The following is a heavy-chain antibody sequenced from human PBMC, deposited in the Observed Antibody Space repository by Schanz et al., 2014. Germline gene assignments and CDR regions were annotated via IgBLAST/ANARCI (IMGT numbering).Heavy chain of an antibody. V-gene: IGHV3-48*01. CDR1: GFTLNNAW. Sequence: MQLVESGGGLVKPGGSLRLSCATSGFTLNNAWMNWVRQAPGKGLEWVSYISSSSSTRYYADSVKGRFTISRDNAKNSLFLQMNSLRAEDTAVYYCARDFLLEQLGYSHYYYAMDVWGQGTTVTVSS. J-gene: IGHJ6*02. CDR3: ARDFLLEQLGYSHYYYAMDV. D-gene: IGHD2-15*01. CDR2: ISSSSSTR.